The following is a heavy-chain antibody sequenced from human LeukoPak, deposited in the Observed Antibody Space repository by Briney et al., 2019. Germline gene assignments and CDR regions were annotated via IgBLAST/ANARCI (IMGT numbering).Heavy chain of an antibody. J-gene: IGHJ4*02. CDR2: ISWNSGTI. V-gene: IGHV3-9*01. Sequence: PGRSLRLSCAASGFSIDDYAMHWVRQAPGKGLEWVSGISWNSGTIAYADSVKGRFTISRDNAKNTLYLQMNSLRAEDTAVYYCARVWYYDILTGYSPFDYWGQGTLVTVSS. CDR3: ARVWYYDILTGYSPFDY. CDR1: GFSIDDYA. D-gene: IGHD3-9*01.